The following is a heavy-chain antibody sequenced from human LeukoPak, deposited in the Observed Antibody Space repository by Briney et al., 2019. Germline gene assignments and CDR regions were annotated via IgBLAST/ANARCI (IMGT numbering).Heavy chain of an antibody. CDR2: ISAYNGNT. CDR1: GYTFTSYG. Sequence: ASVKVSCKASGYTFTSYGISWVRQAPGQGLEWMGWISAYNGNTNYAQKLQGRVTMTTDTSTSTAYMELRSLRSDDTAVYYCARDSRPPKRGYSGYDPPDYWGQGTLVTVSS. D-gene: IGHD5-12*01. CDR3: ARDSRPPKRGYSGYDPPDY. J-gene: IGHJ4*02. V-gene: IGHV1-18*01.